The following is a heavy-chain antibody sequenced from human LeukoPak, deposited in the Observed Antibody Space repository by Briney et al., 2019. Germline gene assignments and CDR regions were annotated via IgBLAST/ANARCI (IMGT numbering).Heavy chain of an antibody. Sequence: GESLKISCKVSGYRFTSYWIAWVRQMAGKGLVWMGLIYPGDSDTRYNPSFQGQVTISADKSISTAYLQWSSLKASDTAIYYCARRIGSGWSDYWGQGTLVIVSS. V-gene: IGHV5-51*01. CDR1: GYRFTSYW. CDR3: ARRIGSGWSDY. J-gene: IGHJ4*02. CDR2: IYPGDSDT. D-gene: IGHD6-19*01.